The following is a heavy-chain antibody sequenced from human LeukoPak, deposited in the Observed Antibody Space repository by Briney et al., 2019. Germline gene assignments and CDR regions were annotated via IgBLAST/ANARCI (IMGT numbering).Heavy chain of an antibody. CDR3: ARMYYYDSSGYFYYYYYGMDV. CDR2: IYYSGST. D-gene: IGHD3-22*01. V-gene: IGHV4-31*03. J-gene: IGHJ6*02. CDR1: GGSISSGGYY. Sequence: SETLSLTCTVSGGSISSGGYYWSWIPPHPEKGLEWIGYIYYSGSTYYNPSHKSRVTISVDTSKNQFSLKLSSVTAADTAVYYCARMYYYDSSGYFYYYYYGMDVWGQGTTVTVSS.